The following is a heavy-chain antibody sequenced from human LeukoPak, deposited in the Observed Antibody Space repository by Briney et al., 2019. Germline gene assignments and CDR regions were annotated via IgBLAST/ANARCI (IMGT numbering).Heavy chain of an antibody. J-gene: IGHJ6*03. CDR3: ARDKGTGTPRGYYYYMDG. V-gene: IGHV3-7*01. Sequence: PGRSLRLSCAASGFTFSNFWMSWVRQAPGKGLEWVAKIKQDGSEKYYVDSVKGRFTISRDNAKSSLYLQMNNQRAEDTAVYFCARDKGTGTPRGYYYYMDGWGRGTTVTVSS. CDR1: GFTFSNFW. D-gene: IGHD4-11*01. CDR2: IKQDGSEK.